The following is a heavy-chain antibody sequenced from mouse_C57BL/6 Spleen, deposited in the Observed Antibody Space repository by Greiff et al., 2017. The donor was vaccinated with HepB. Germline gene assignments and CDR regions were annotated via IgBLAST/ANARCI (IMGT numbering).Heavy chain of an antibody. J-gene: IGHJ1*03. V-gene: IGHV5-16*01. CDR1: GFTFSDYY. D-gene: IGHD1-1*01. CDR2: INYDGSST. Sequence: EVHLVESEGGLVQPGSSMKLSCTASGFTFSDYYMAWVRQVPEKGLEWVANINYDGSSTYYLDSLKSRFIISRDNAKNILYLQMSSLKSEDTATYYCARDRYYGSNYVYWYFDVWGTGTTVTVSS. CDR3: ARDRYYGSNYVYWYFDV.